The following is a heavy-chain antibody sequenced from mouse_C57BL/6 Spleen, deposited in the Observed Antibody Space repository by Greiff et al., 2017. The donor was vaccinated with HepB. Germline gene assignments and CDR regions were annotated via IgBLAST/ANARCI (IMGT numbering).Heavy chain of an antibody. CDR2: ISYDGSN. CDR1: GYSITSGYY. D-gene: IGHD1-1*01. CDR3: ARGPTVLDY. V-gene: IGHV3-6*01. J-gene: IGHJ2*01. Sequence: EVQLVESGPGLVKPSQSLSLTCSVTGYSITSGYYWNWIRQFPGNKLEWMGYISYDGSNNYNPSLKNRISITRDTSKNQFFLKLNSVTTEDTATYYCARGPTVLDYWGQGTTLTVSS.